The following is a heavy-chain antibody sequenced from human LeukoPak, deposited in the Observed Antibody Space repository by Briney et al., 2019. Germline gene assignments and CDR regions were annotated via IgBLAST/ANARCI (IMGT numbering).Heavy chain of an antibody. CDR2: ITSSGSTI. CDR1: GFTFSSYE. V-gene: IGHV3-48*03. Sequence: EGSLRLSCAASGFTFSSYEMNWVRQAPGKGLEWVSYITSSGSTIYYADSVKGRFTISRDNAKNSLYLQMNSLRAEDTAVYYCAREGGYDSSGYYFLFDYWGQGTLVTVSS. D-gene: IGHD3-22*01. CDR3: AREGGYDSSGYYFLFDY. J-gene: IGHJ4*02.